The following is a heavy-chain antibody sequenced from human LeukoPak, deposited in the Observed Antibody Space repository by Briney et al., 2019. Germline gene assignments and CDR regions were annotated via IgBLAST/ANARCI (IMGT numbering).Heavy chain of an antibody. V-gene: IGHV4-39*07. CDR1: GASISSSDYY. J-gene: IGHJ5*02. D-gene: IGHD3-22*01. CDR3: ARVGIVLVTGSNWVDP. CDR2: IYHSGST. Sequence: SETLSPTCSVSGASISSSDYYWGWIRQPPGKGLEWIGTIYHSGSTYYNSSLKGRVTISVDTSKNQFSLKFNSVTAADTAVYYCARVGIVLVTGSNWVDPWGQGTLVTVSS.